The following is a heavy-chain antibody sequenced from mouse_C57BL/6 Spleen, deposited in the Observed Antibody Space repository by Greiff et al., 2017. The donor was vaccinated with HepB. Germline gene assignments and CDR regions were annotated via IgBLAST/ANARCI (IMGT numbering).Heavy chain of an antibody. CDR1: GYTFTSYW. Sequence: QVQLQQPGAELVRPGSSVKLSCKASGYTFTSYWMHWVKQRPIQGLEWIGNIDPSDSETHYNQKFKDKATLTVDKSSSTAYMQLSSLTSEDSAVYYCASSYYSNSAWFAYLGQGTLVTVSA. D-gene: IGHD2-5*01. V-gene: IGHV1-52*01. J-gene: IGHJ3*01. CDR2: IDPSDSET. CDR3: ASSYYSNSAWFAY.